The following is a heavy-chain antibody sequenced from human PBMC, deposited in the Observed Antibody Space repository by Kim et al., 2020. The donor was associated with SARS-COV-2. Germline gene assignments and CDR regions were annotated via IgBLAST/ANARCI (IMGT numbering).Heavy chain of an antibody. D-gene: IGHD3-10*01. CDR1: GFTFSSYE. J-gene: IGHJ3*02. CDR3: ARAGFGWFGELYWAFDI. V-gene: IGHV3-48*03. CDR2: ISSSGSTI. Sequence: GGSLRLSCAASGFTFSSYEMNWVRQAPGKGLEWVSYISSSGSTIYYADSVKGRFTISRDNAKNSLYLQMNSLRAEDTAVYYCARAGFGWFGELYWAFDIWGQGTMVTVSS.